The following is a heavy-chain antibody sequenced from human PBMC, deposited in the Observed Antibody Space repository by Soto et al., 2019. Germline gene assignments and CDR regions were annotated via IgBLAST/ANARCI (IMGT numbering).Heavy chain of an antibody. J-gene: IGHJ3*02. V-gene: IGHV4-31*03. D-gene: IGHD1-26*01. CDR2: ISYTGSA. Sequence: SETLSLTCTVSGGSINSNSYFWSGIRHPPGKGLEWIGYISYTGSAYYSPSLESRVTISVDTSKNQFSLRLNSVTAADTAMYYCAREVVSPATSDAFDIWGQGTMVIGSS. CDR3: AREVVSPATSDAFDI. CDR1: GGSINSNSYF.